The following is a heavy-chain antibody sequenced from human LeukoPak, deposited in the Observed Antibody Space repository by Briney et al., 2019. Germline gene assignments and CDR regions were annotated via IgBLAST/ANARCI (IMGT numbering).Heavy chain of an antibody. CDR3: ARDRGDYSLDY. J-gene: IGHJ4*02. D-gene: IGHD4-17*01. V-gene: IGHV3-21*01. Sequence: GGSLRLSCAASGFTFSTYPMYWVRQAPGKGLEWVSSISSSSSYIYYADSVKGRFTISRDNAKNSLYLQMNSLRAEDTAVYYCARDRGDYSLDYWGQGTLVTVSS. CDR2: ISSSSSYI. CDR1: GFTFSTYP.